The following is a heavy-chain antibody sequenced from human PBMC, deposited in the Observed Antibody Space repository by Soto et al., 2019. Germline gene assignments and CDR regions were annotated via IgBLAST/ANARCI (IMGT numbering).Heavy chain of an antibody. V-gene: IGHV3-33*01. Sequence: GGPLRLSCAASGLTFSSYGMLWVRQAPGKGLDLVALIWYDGSNQYYPDSVKGRFTISRDNSKNTIYLQMSSLRAEDTALYYCARASPPDYWGQGTLVTVSS. CDR3: ARASPPDY. CDR2: IWYDGSNQ. J-gene: IGHJ4*02. CDR1: GLTFSSYG.